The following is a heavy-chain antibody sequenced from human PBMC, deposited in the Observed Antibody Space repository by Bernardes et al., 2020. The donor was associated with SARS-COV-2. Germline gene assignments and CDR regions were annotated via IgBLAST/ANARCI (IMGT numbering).Heavy chain of an antibody. CDR3: ARRRLSDVMDAFDV. D-gene: IGHD3-16*01. V-gene: IGHV4-59*08. J-gene: IGHJ3*01. Sequence: SETLSLTCSVSGGSFNNYYWSWIRQSPEKGLEWIGYIYYSGSTNYNPSLKSRVTISVDTSRDEFSLNLSSVTAADTAVYFCARRRLSDVMDAFDVWGRGTMVTVSS. CDR2: IYYSGST. CDR1: GGSFNNYY.